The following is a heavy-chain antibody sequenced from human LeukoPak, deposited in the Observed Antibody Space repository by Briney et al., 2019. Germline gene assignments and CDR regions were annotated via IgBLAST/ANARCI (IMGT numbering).Heavy chain of an antibody. J-gene: IGHJ4*02. Sequence: GGSLRLTCSASGFTFSNYYMSWVRQAPGKGLEWVAVIWYDGSNKYYADSVKGRFTISRDNSKNTLYLQMNSLRAEDTAVYYCARDSCSSTSCYTDYWGQGTLVTVSS. D-gene: IGHD2-2*02. V-gene: IGHV3-33*08. CDR3: ARDSCSSTSCYTDY. CDR2: IWYDGSNK. CDR1: GFTFSNYY.